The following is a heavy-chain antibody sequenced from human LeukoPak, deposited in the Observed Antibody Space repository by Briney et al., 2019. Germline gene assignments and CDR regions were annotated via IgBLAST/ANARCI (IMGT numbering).Heavy chain of an antibody. V-gene: IGHV4-61*02. D-gene: IGHD3-22*01. J-gene: IGHJ4*02. CDR1: GGSISSGSYY. CDR2: IYTSGST. CDR3: ARDLRYDSSGWAFDY. Sequence: SETLSLTCTVSGGSISSGSYYWSWIRQPAGKGLGWIGRIYTSGSTNYNPSLKSRVTISVDTSKNQFSLKLSSVTAADTAVYYCARDLRYDSSGWAFDYWGQGTLVTVSS.